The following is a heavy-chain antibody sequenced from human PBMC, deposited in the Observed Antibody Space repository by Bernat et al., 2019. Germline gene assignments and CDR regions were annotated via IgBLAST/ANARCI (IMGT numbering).Heavy chain of an antibody. J-gene: IGHJ3*02. CDR2: ISGSGGST. CDR1: GFTFSSYA. CDR3: AKDQSYGSAIADAFDI. D-gene: IGHD5-18*01. V-gene: IGHV3-23*04. Sequence: EVQLVESGGGLVQPGGSLSLSCAASGFTFSSYAMSWVRQAPGKGLAWVSAISGSGGSTECAGSVNGRFTISRDSSRNTLYLQMNSLRAEDTAVYYCAKDQSYGSAIADAFDIWGEGTMVTVSS.